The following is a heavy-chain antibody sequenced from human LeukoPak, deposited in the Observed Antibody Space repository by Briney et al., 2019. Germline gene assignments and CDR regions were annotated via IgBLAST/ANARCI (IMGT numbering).Heavy chain of an antibody. J-gene: IGHJ4*02. V-gene: IGHV3-21*01. Sequence: PGGSLRLSCAASGFTFSSYSMNWVRQAPGKGLEWVSSISSSSSYKYYADSVKGRFTISRDNAKNSLYLQMNSLRAEDTAVYYCARDFYDTSGYYYDYWGQGTLVTVSS. D-gene: IGHD3-22*01. CDR3: ARDFYDTSGYYYDY. CDR1: GFTFSSYS. CDR2: ISSSSSYK.